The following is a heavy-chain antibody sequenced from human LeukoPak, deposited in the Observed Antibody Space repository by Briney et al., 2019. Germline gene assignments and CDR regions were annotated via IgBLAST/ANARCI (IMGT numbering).Heavy chain of an antibody. Sequence: GGSLRLSCAASGFTFDDYAMHWVRQAPGKGLEWVSGISWNSGSIGYADSVKGRFTISRDNAKNSLYLQMNSLRAEDTALYYCAKAYDSGYSSSWPFDYWSQGTLVTVSS. V-gene: IGHV3-9*01. D-gene: IGHD6-13*01. J-gene: IGHJ4*02. CDR3: AKAYDSGYSSSWPFDY. CDR1: GFTFDDYA. CDR2: ISWNSGSI.